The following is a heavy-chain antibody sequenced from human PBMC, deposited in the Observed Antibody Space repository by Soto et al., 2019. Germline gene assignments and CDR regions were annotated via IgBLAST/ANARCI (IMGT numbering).Heavy chain of an antibody. J-gene: IGHJ4*02. CDR2: ISYSGST. Sequence: GSLRLSCTVSGGSVSSGNYYWSWIRQPPGKGLEWIGCISYSGSTNYNPSLMSRVTISVDTSNNQFTLKMNSVNAADTAIYYCARGVASWGQGTLVTVSS. D-gene: IGHD5-12*01. V-gene: IGHV4-61*01. CDR1: GGSVSSGNYY. CDR3: ARGVAS.